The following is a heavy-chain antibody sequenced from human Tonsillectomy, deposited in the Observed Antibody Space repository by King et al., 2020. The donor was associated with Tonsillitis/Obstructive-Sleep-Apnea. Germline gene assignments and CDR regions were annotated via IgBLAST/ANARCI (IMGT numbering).Heavy chain of an antibody. CDR2: ISWNSGSI. J-gene: IGHJ4*02. D-gene: IGHD2-8*01. V-gene: IGHV3-9*01. CDR1: GFTFDDYA. Sequence: VQLVESGGGLVQPGRSLRLSCAASGFTFDDYAMHWVRQAPGKGLEWVSGISWNSGSIGYADSVKGRFTISRDNAKNSLYLQMNSLRAEDTALYYCAKAKYCTNGVCYTIDYWGQGTLVTVSS. CDR3: AKAKYCTNGVCYTIDY.